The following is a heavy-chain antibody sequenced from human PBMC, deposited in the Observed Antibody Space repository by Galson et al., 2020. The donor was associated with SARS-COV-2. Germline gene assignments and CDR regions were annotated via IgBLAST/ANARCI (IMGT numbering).Heavy chain of an antibody. J-gene: IGHJ1*01. V-gene: IGHV3-11*06. CDR3: ARNGRDCSGGICYGAEYFQH. CDR1: GYSFSDYY. CDR2: ISSSGSYT. Sequence: GSLRLSCAASGYSFSDYYMSWIRQAPGKGLEWVSYISSSGSYTNYADSVKGRFTISRDNAKKSQYLQMNSLRVEDTAVYYCARNGRDCSGGICYGAEYFQHWGQGTLVIVSS. D-gene: IGHD2-15*01.